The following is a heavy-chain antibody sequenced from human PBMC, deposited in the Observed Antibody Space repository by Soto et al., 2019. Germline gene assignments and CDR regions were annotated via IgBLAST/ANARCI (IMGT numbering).Heavy chain of an antibody. CDR1: GGTFSSHA. J-gene: IGHJ4*02. D-gene: IGHD5-12*01. V-gene: IGHV1-69*06. CDR2: IVPIFGTS. CDR3: ARARGDGYNSGSVY. Sequence: QVQLVQSGAEVKKPGSSVKVSCKASGGTFSSHAINWVRQAPGQGLEWMGGIVPIFGTSNYAQKFQARVTIAADKSTSTAYMEISRLTFEDTALYYCARARGDGYNSGSVYWGQGTLVTVSS.